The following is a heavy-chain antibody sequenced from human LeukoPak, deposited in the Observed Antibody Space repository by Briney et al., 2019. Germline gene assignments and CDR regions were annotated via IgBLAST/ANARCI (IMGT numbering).Heavy chain of an antibody. Sequence: SETLSLTCIVSGGSISGYHWGWVRQPPGKGLEYISFIYYNGDTNYNPSLKSRVTMSVDTSKNQFSLKLSSVTASGTAVYYCARLGDCGHDCYSHDYWGQGTLVTVSS. CDR3: ARLGDCGHDCYSHDY. CDR1: GGSISGYH. D-gene: IGHD2-21*01. J-gene: IGHJ4*02. CDR2: IYYNGDT. V-gene: IGHV4-59*08.